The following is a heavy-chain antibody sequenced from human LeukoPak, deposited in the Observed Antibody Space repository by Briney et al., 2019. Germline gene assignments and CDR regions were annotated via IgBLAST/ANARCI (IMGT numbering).Heavy chain of an antibody. CDR3: ASRVLLWFGELSG. CDR2: IYYSGST. D-gene: IGHD3-10*01. V-gene: IGHV4-39*01. CDR1: GGSISNYY. Sequence: PSETLSLTCTVSGGSISNYYWNWIRQPPGKGLEWIGSIYYSGSTYYNPSLKSRVTISVDTSKNQFSLKLSSVTAADTAVYYCASRVLLWFGELSGWGQGTLVTVSS. J-gene: IGHJ4*02.